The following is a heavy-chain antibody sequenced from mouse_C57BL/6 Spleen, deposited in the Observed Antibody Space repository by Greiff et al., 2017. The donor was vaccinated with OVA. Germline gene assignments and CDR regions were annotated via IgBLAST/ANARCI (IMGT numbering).Heavy chain of an antibody. CDR3: ARRRYYFDY. CDR1: GFTFSDYG. J-gene: IGHJ2*01. CDR2: ISSGSSTI. Sequence: EVKVEESGGGLVKPGGSLKLSCAASGFTFSDYGMHWVRQAPEKGLEWVAYISSGSSTIYYADTVKGRFTISRDNAKNTLYLQMTSLRSEDTAMYDCARRRYYFDYWGQGTTLTVSS. V-gene: IGHV5-17*03.